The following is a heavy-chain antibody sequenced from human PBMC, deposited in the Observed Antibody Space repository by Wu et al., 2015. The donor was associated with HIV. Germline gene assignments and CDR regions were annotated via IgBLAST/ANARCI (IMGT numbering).Heavy chain of an antibody. V-gene: IGHV1-8*01. D-gene: IGHD6-19*01. CDR1: GYTFTSYD. Sequence: QVQLVQSGAEVKRPGSSVKVSCQASGYTFTSYDINWVRQATGQGLEWMGWMNPRSGNTGYAQKFQGRVTMTRDTSIYTANMELSSLRSEDTAVYYCARQRAYTSGWYIFDYWGQGTLVTVSS. CDR2: MNPRSGNT. CDR3: ARQRAYTSGWYIFDY. J-gene: IGHJ4*02.